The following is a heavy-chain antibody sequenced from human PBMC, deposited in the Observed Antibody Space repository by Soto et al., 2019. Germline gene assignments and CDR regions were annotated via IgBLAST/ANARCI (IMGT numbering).Heavy chain of an antibody. J-gene: IGHJ1*01. Sequence: ASVKVSCKASGYTFTSYHIHCVRLAPGQGLEWMGIINPSGGSTSYAQKFQGRVTMTRDTSTSTVYMELSSLRSEDTAVYYCGRALRGGYCSSTSCYELQQAEAPTEYFKHWGQGTLINVS. CDR1: GYTFTSYH. V-gene: IGHV1-46*01. D-gene: IGHD2-2*01. CDR3: GRALRGGYCSSTSCYELQQAEAPTEYFKH. CDR2: INPSGGST.